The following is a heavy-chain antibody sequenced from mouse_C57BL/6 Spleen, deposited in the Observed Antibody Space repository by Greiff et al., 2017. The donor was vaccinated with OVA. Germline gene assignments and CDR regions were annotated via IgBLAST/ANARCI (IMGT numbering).Heavy chain of an antibody. J-gene: IGHJ2*01. Sequence: VKLQESGPELVKPGASVKISCKASGYAFSSSWMNWVKQRPGKGLEWIGRIYPGDGDTNYNGKFKGKATLTADKSSSTAYMQLSSLTSEDSAVYFCARRSRTGPPDYWGQGTTLTVSS. CDR3: ARRSRTGPPDY. D-gene: IGHD4-1*01. CDR1: GYAFSSSW. CDR2: IYPGDGDT. V-gene: IGHV1-82*01.